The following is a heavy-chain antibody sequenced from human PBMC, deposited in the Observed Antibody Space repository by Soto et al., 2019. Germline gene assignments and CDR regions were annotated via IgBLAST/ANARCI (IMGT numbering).Heavy chain of an antibody. Sequence: QVTLKESGPVLVNPTETLTLRCTVSGLSITDSEMGVSWIRQPLGQPLEWLAHIDSSGEKSYRTFLKSRLAISKDTSKSQIVLTMTNMDPADTATYYCARRHLAVAVSPWFDPWGQRIPVTVSS. CDR2: IDSSGEK. J-gene: IGHJ5*02. CDR3: ARRHLAVAVSPWFDP. D-gene: IGHD6-19*01. CDR1: GLSITDSEMG. V-gene: IGHV2-26*01.